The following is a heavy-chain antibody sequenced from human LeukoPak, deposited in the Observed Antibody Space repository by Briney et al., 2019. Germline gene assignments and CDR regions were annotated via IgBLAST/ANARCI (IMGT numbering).Heavy chain of an antibody. J-gene: IGHJ5*02. CDR1: GFTFSSYA. CDR2: ISYDGSNK. Sequence: GGSLRLSCAASGFTFSSYAMHWVRQAPGKGLEWVAVISYDGSNKYYADSVKGRFTISRDNSKNTLYLQMNSLRAEDTAVYYCAKDPRYIVVVPAAAFDPWGQGTLVTVSS. CDR3: AKDPRYIVVVPAAAFDP. D-gene: IGHD2-2*01. V-gene: IGHV3-30-3*01.